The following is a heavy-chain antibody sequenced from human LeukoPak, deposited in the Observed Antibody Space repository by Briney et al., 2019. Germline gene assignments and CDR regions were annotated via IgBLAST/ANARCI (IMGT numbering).Heavy chain of an antibody. V-gene: IGHV4-59*01. CDR3: ATRSTGVAATFDS. J-gene: IGHJ4*02. CDR1: GGSISSYY. D-gene: IGHD2-15*01. Sequence: SETLSLTCTVSGGSISSYYWSWIRQPPGKGLEWIGYIYYSGNSNYNPSLKSRVTISADTSKNEFSLKLSSVTAADTAIYYCATRSTGVAATFDSWGQGALVTVSS. CDR2: IYYSGNS.